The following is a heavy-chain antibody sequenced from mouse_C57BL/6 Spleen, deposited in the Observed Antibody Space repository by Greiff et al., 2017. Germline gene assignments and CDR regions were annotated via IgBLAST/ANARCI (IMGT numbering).Heavy chain of an antibody. V-gene: IGHV6-3*01. Sequence: EVMLVESGGGLVQPGGSMKLSCVASGFTFSNYWMNWVRQSPEKGLEWVAQIRLKSDNYATHYAESVKGRFTISRDDSKSSVYLQMNNLRAEDTGIYYCTGLYGNYYIYYAMDYWGQGTSVTVSS. CDR3: TGLYGNYYIYYAMDY. CDR1: GFTFSNYW. D-gene: IGHD2-1*01. J-gene: IGHJ4*01. CDR2: IRLKSDNYAT.